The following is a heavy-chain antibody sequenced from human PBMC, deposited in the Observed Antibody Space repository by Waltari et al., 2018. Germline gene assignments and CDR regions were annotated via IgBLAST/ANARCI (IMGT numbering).Heavy chain of an antibody. CDR1: GFTVSSTY. Sequence: EVQLVESGGGLVQPGGSLRLSCAASGFTVSSTYLTWGRQGPGKGLEWVSVIYSGGSTYDADSVKGRFTISRHNSKNTLYLQMNSLRAEDTAVYYCARIRSLGELSAWGQGTLVTVSS. CDR3: ARIRSLGELSA. J-gene: IGHJ5*02. CDR2: IYSGGST. D-gene: IGHD3-16*02. V-gene: IGHV3-53*04.